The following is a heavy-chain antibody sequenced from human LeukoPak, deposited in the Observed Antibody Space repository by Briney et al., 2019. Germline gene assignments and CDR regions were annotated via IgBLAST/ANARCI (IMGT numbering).Heavy chain of an antibody. J-gene: IGHJ3*02. D-gene: IGHD3-22*01. V-gene: IGHV3-23*01. CDR1: GFTFSSYA. CDR2: ISGSGGST. CDR3: AKGNYYDSSGYYYEDAFDI. Sequence: PGGSLRLSCAASGFTFSSYAMSWVRQAPGKGLEWVSAISGSGGSTYYADSVKGRFTISRDNSKNTLYLQMNRLRAEDTAVYYCAKGNYYDSSGYYYEDAFDIWGQGTMVTVSS.